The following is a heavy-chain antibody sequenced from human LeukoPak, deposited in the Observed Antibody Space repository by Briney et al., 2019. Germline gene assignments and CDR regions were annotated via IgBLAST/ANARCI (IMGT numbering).Heavy chain of an antibody. V-gene: IGHV4-59*01. D-gene: IGHD1-26*01. CDR1: GGSISSYY. Sequence: PSETLSLTCTVSGGSISSYYWSWIRQPPGKGLEWIEYIYYSGSTNYNPSLKSRVTISVDTSKNQFSLKLSSVTAADTAVYYCARDSGSAFDYWGQGTLVTVSS. J-gene: IGHJ4*02. CDR3: ARDSGSAFDY. CDR2: IYYSGST.